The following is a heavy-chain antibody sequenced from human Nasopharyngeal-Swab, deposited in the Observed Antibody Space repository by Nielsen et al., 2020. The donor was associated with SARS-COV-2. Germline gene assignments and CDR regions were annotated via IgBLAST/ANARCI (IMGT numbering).Heavy chain of an antibody. CDR1: GGSISSYY. J-gene: IGHJ6*02. CDR2: IYYSGST. D-gene: IGHD6-13*01. CDR3: ARVGAAAGRGENYYYYYGMDV. V-gene: IGHV4-59*13. Sequence: SETLSLTCTVSGGSISSYYWSWIRQPPGKGLEWIGYIYYSGSTNYNPSLKSRVTISVDTSKNQFSPKLSSVTAADTAVYYCARVGAAAGRGENYYYYYGMDVWGQGTTVTVSS.